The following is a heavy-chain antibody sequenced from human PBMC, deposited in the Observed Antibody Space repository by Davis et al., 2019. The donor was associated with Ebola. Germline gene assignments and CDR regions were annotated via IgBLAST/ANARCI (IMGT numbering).Heavy chain of an antibody. J-gene: IGHJ4*02. V-gene: IGHV3-23*01. CDR2: ISGNGDRT. D-gene: IGHD3-22*01. Sequence: GESLKISCAASGFTFSTYAMSWVRQAPGKGLEWVSAISGNGDRTYYADSVKGRFSISRDNAKNTMFLQMNSLRVEDTAVYFCARANYYDTSGYYSHPFDYWGQGTLVTVSS. CDR1: GFTFSTYA. CDR3: ARANYYDTSGYYSHPFDY.